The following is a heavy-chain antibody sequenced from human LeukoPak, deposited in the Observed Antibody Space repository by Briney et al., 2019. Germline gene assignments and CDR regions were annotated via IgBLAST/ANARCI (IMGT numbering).Heavy chain of an antibody. J-gene: IGHJ6*02. CDR3: AIVGATNYYYYYGMDV. CDR2: ISAYNGNT. Sequence: ASVKVSCKASGYTFTSYGISWVRQAPGQGLEWMGYISAYNGNTNYAQKLQGRVTMTTDTSTSTAYMELRRLRSDDTAVYYCAIVGATNYYYYYGMDVWGQGTTVTVSS. CDR1: GYTFTSYG. D-gene: IGHD1-26*01. V-gene: IGHV1-18*01.